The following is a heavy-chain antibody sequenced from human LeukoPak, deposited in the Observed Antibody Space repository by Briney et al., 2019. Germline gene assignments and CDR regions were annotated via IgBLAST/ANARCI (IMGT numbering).Heavy chain of an antibody. CDR3: ARDIVVVPAAIHYYYYGMDV. CDR2: ISVSNGNT. CDR1: GYTFTSYV. D-gene: IGHD2-2*02. Sequence: ASVRVSCKASGYTFTSYVISWVRQAPGQGLEWMGWISVSNGNTNYAQKLQGRVTMTTDTSTSTAYMELRSLRSDDTAVYYCARDIVVVPAAIHYYYYGMDVWGQGTTVTVSS. V-gene: IGHV1-18*01. J-gene: IGHJ6*02.